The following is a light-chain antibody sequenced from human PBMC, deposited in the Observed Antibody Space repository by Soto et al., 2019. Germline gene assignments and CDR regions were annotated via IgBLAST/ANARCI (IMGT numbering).Light chain of an antibody. CDR3: QEYNNWPPWT. V-gene: IGKV1-9*01. Sequence: DIQLTQSPSFLSASVGDRVTVTCRASQGISSYLVWYQQKPGKAPKLLIYDASNRATGIPGRFSGSGSGTEFTLTISSLQSEDFAVYYCQEYNNWPPWTFGQGTKVEIK. CDR1: QGISSY. J-gene: IGKJ1*01. CDR2: DAS.